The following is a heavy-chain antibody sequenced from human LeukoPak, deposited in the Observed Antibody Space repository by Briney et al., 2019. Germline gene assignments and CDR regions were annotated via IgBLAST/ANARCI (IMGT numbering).Heavy chain of an antibody. D-gene: IGHD4-17*01. V-gene: IGHV1-8*01. CDR2: MNPNSGNT. Sequence: GASVKVSCKASGYTFTGYDINWVRQATGQGLEWMGWMNPNSGNTGYAQKFQGRVTMTRNTSISTAYMELSSLRSEDTAVYYCARLYGDSDFYYYYYMDVWGKGTTVTVSS. J-gene: IGHJ6*03. CDR1: GYTFTGYD. CDR3: ARLYGDSDFYYYYYMDV.